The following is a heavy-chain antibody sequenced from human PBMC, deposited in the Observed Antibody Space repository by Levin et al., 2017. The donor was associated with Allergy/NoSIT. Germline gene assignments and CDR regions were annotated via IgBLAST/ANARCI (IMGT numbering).Heavy chain of an antibody. J-gene: IGHJ6*02. D-gene: IGHD1-7*01. CDR1: GFTFSTYA. CDR3: ARGWNYDWRKYYFGMDV. CDR2: INGRGDST. Sequence: GGSLRLSCVASGFTFSTYAVSWVRQAPGKGLEWVSAINGRGDSTYHADSVKGRFTISRDNSKNTIDLQMNSLRADDTAIYYCARGWNYDWRKYYFGMDVWGQGTTVTVSS. V-gene: IGHV3-23*01.